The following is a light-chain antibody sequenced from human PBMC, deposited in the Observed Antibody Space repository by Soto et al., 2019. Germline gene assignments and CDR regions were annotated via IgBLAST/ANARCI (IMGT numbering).Light chain of an antibody. CDR3: QRYDSNPFT. CDR1: QSISSY. J-gene: IGKJ5*01. CDR2: AAS. V-gene: IGKV1-27*01. Sequence: DIQMSQSPSSLSASVGDRVTITCRASQSISSYLNWYQQKPGKAPKLLIYAASTLQSGVPSRFSGSGSGTDFALTVTSLQPEDVATYYCQRYDSNPFTFGQGTRLEIK.